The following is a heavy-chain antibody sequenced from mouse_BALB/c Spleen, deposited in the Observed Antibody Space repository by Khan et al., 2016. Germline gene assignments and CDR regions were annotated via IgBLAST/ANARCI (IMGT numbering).Heavy chain of an antibody. V-gene: IGHV5-6*01. D-gene: IGHD2-14*01. Sequence: EVELVESGGDLVKPGGSLKLSCAASGFTFSTYGMSWVRQTPDRRLEWVATISSGGSYTYYPDTVKGRFTISRDNAKNTLYLQMSSLKSEDTAMYYCARQYDGGYYAMDYWGQGTSVTVSS. CDR1: GFTFSTYG. CDR2: ISSGGSYT. J-gene: IGHJ4*01. CDR3: ARQYDGGYYAMDY.